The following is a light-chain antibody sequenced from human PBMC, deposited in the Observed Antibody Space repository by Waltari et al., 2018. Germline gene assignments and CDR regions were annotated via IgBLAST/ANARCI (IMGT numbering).Light chain of an antibody. V-gene: IGLV2-11*01. CDR1: SSHLGSYKY. CDR2: DVT. CDR3: CSFAGSYTWV. J-gene: IGLJ3*02. Sequence: QSALTQPRSVSGSPAQSVTISCPGTSSHLGSYKYVSWYQPNPGKAPKLIIHDVTKRPSGVPDRFSGSKSGNTASLTISGLQAEDEAEYFCCSFAGSYTWVFGGGTELTVL.